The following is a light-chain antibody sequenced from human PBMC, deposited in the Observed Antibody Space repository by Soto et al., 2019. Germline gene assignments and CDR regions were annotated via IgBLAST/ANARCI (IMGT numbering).Light chain of an antibody. V-gene: IGLV2-14*03. J-gene: IGLJ3*02. CDR3: NSFTSSDTWV. CDR1: SSDVGRYNY. Sequence: QSALTQPASVSGSPGQSITISCTGTSSDVGRYNYVSWYQQHPGKVPKLMIYEVNNRPSGVPDRFSGSKSDNTASLTISGLQAEDEGDYYCNSFTSSDTWVFGGGIKLTVL. CDR2: EVN.